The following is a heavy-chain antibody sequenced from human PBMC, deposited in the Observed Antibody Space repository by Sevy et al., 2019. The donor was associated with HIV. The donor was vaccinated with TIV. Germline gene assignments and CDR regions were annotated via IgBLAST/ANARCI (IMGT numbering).Heavy chain of an antibody. D-gene: IGHD3-3*01. V-gene: IGHV3-48*03. J-gene: IGHJ4*02. CDR2: ISSSGSTI. CDR1: GFTFSSYE. CDR3: ARAPLGFLPSRRAY. Sequence: GGSLRLSCAASGFTFSSYEMNWVRQAPGKGLEWVSYISSSGSTIYYADSVKGRFTISRDNAKNSLYLQMNSLRAEDTAVYYCARAPLGFLPSRRAYWGQGTLVTVSS.